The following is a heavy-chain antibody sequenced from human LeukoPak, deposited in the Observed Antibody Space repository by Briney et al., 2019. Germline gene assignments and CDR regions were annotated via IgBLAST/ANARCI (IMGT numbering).Heavy chain of an antibody. CDR3: TTDRGYCSGGRCYNNYYYYGMDV. J-gene: IGHJ6*02. D-gene: IGHD2-15*01. CDR2: IKSKTDGGTT. V-gene: IGHV3-15*01. Sequence: GGSLRLSCAASGFTFNNYEMNWVRQAPGKGLEWVGRIKSKTDGGTTDYAAPVKGRFTISRDDSKNTLYLQMNSLKTEDTAVYYCTTDRGYCSGGRCYNNYYYYGMDVWGQGTTVTVSS. CDR1: GFTFNNYE.